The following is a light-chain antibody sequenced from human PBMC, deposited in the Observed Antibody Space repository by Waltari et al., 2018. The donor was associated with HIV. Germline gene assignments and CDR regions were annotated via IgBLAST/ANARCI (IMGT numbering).Light chain of an antibody. CDR2: EVL. J-gene: IGLJ2*01. CDR3: QSYDSSLSAVV. Sequence: QSALTQPPSASGSPGPSVTISCTGTSSDIGDYDYVSWYQHQPGEAPKLLISEVLNRPSGVPHRFSGSKSGNTASLAITGLQAEDEADYYCQSYDSSLSAVVFGGGTKLTVL. V-gene: IGLV2-8*01. CDR1: SSDIGDYDY.